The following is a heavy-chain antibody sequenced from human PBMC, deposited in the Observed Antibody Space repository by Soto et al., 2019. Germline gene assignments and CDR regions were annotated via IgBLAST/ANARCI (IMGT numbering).Heavy chain of an antibody. CDR3: ATQNWNDHYNWFDP. CDR2: ISAYNGNT. Sequence: GASVKVSCKASGYTFTSYGISWVRQAPGQGLEWMGWISAYNGNTNYAQKLQGRVTMTTDTSTSTAYIELRSLRSDDTAVYYCATQNWNDHYNWFDPWGQGTLVTVSS. V-gene: IGHV1-18*01. J-gene: IGHJ5*02. CDR1: GYTFTSYG. D-gene: IGHD1-1*01.